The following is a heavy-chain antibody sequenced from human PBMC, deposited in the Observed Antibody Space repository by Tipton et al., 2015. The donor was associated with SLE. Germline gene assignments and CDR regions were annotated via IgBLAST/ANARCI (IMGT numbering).Heavy chain of an antibody. V-gene: IGHV3-21*01. J-gene: IGHJ4*02. CDR1: GFTFSSYS. D-gene: IGHD3-22*01. CDR2: ISSSSSYI. CDR3: AKERGYYDSSGYYNY. Sequence: SLRLSCAASGFTFSSYSMNWVRQAPGKGLEWVSSISSSSSYIYYADSVKGRFTISRDNSKNTVSLQMNSLRAEDTAVYYCAKERGYYDSSGYYNYWGQGTLVTVSS.